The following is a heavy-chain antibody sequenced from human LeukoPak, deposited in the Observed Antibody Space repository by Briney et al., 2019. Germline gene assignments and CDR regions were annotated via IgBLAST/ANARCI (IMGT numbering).Heavy chain of an antibody. D-gene: IGHD3-10*01. Sequence: ASVKVSCKASGYTFTSYAMHWVRQAPGQGLEWMGWINPNSGGTNYAQKFQGWVTMTRDTSISTAYMELSRLRSDDTAVYYCARTYYYGSGSPGPFDYWGQGTLVTVSS. V-gene: IGHV1-2*04. CDR1: GYTFTSYA. J-gene: IGHJ4*02. CDR3: ARTYYYGSGSPGPFDY. CDR2: INPNSGGT.